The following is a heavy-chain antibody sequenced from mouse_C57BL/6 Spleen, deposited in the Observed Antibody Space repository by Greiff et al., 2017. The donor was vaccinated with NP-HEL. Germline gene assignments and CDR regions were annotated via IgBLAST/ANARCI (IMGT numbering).Heavy chain of an antibody. V-gene: IGHV3-6*01. CDR1: GYSITSGYY. CDR3: ARGLGYPYFDY. CDR2: ISYDGSN. D-gene: IGHD3-2*02. Sequence: ESGPGLVKPSQSLSLTCSVTGYSITSGYYWNWIRQFPGNKLEWMGYISYDGSNNYNPSLKNRISITRDTSKNQFFLKLNSVTTEDTATYYCARGLGYPYFDYWGQGTTLTVSS. J-gene: IGHJ2*01.